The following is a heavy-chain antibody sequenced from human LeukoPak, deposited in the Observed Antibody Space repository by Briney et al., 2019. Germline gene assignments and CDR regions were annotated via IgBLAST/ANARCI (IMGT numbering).Heavy chain of an antibody. CDR1: GYSISSGYY. CDR3: ARGAYSSGWYINEYYFDC. V-gene: IGHV4-38-2*01. J-gene: IGHJ4*02. Sequence: PSETLSLTCAVSGYSISSGYYWGWIRQPPGKGLEWIGSIYHSGSTYYNPSLKSRVTISVDTSENQFSLKLSSVTAADTAVYYCARGAYSSGWYINEYYFDCWGQGTLVTVSS. D-gene: IGHD6-19*01. CDR2: IYHSGST.